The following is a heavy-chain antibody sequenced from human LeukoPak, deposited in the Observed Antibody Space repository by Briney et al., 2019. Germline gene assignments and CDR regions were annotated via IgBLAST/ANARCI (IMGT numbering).Heavy chain of an antibody. CDR1: GFTISSYA. J-gene: IGHJ6*03. CDR2: ISSSGTTI. V-gene: IGHV3-48*04. CDR3: SSPRVVRGIIPMDV. Sequence: GGSLRLSCAASGFTISSYAMSWVRQAPGKGLEWVSYISSSGTTIYYADSVKGRFTVSRDNAKNSLYLQINSLRAEDTAVYYCSSPRVVRGIIPMDVWGKGTTVTVSS. D-gene: IGHD3-10*01.